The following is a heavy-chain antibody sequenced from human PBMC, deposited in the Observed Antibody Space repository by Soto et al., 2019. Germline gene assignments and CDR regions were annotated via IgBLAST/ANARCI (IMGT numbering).Heavy chain of an antibody. D-gene: IGHD5-18*01. CDR2: IIPIFGTA. V-gene: IGHV1-69*13. J-gene: IGHJ4*02. CDR1: GGTFSSYA. Sequence: SVKVSCKASGGTFSSYAISWVRQAPGQGLEWMGGIIPIFGTANYAQKFQGRVTITADESTSTAYMELSSLRSEDTAVYYCARDRSPGYSYGPFDYWGQGTLVTVSS. CDR3: ARDRSPGYSYGPFDY.